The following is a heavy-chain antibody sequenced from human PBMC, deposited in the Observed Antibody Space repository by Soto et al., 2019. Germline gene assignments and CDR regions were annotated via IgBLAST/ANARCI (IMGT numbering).Heavy chain of an antibody. CDR3: ARHEATIVATITYFDY. CDR1: GGSISSSSYY. Sequence: SETLSLTCTVSGGSISSSSYYWGWIRQPPGKGLEWIGSIYYSGSTYYNPSLKSRVTISVDTSKNQFSLKLSSVTAADTTVYYCARHEATIVATITYFDYWGQGTLVTVSS. J-gene: IGHJ4*02. CDR2: IYYSGST. D-gene: IGHD5-12*01. V-gene: IGHV4-39*01.